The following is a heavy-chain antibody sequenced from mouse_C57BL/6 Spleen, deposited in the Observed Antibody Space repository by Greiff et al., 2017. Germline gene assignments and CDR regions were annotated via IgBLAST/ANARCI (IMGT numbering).Heavy chain of an antibody. J-gene: IGHJ4*01. CDR2: IDPEDGET. CDR1: GFNIKDYY. Sequence: EVKLQESGAELVKPGASVKLSCTASGFNIKDYYMHWVKQRTEQGLEWIGRIDPEDGETKYAPKFQGKATITADTSSNTAYLQLSSLKSEDTAVYYCASTYYSNPYAMDYWGQGTSVTVSS. CDR3: ASTYYSNPYAMDY. D-gene: IGHD2-5*01. V-gene: IGHV14-2*01.